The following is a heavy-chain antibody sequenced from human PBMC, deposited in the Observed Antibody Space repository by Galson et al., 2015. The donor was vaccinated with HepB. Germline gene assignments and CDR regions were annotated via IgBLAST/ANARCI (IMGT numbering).Heavy chain of an antibody. J-gene: IGHJ4*02. D-gene: IGHD5-12*01. CDR1: GGTFSSYP. CDR3: ARVRGEYSASYYFDS. V-gene: IGHV1-69*04. CDR2: IIPIVGLT. Sequence: SVKVSCKASGGTFSSYPISWVRQAPGQGLEWMGRIIPIVGLTNYAQKFQGRVTINADKSTNTAYMQLSSLRSEDTAVYYCARVRGEYSASYYFDSWGQGTLVTVSS.